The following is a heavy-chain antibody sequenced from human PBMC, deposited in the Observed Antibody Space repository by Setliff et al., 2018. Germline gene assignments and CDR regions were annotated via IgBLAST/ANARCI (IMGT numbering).Heavy chain of an antibody. CDR2: IIPIFGTA. D-gene: IGHD3-22*01. J-gene: IGHJ4*02. Sequence: SVKASCKASGGTFSSYAISWVRQAPGQGLEWMGGIIPIFGTANYAQKFQGRVTITADESTSTAYMELSSLRSEDTAVYYCARDRPPYYYDSSGYYYSAGNFDYWGQGTLVTVSS. V-gene: IGHV1-69*13. CDR3: ARDRPPYYYDSSGYYYSAGNFDY. CDR1: GGTFSSYA.